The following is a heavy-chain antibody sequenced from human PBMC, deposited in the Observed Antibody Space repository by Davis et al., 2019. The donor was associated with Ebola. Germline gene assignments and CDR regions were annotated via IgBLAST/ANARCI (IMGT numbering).Heavy chain of an antibody. CDR1: GFTFSSYA. V-gene: IGHV3-21*01. Sequence: LSLTCAASGFTFSSYAMSWVRQAPGKGLEWVSSISSSSSYIYYADSVKGRFTISRDNAKNSLYLQMNSLRAEDTAVYYCARTQDYYYGMDVWGQGTTVTVSS. CDR2: ISSSSSYI. J-gene: IGHJ6*02. CDR3: ARTQDYYYGMDV.